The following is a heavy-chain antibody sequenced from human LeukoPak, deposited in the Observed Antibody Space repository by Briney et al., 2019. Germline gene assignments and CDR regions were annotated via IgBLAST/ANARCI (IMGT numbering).Heavy chain of an antibody. D-gene: IGHD3-22*01. CDR3: AKGASSGYYYFDY. J-gene: IGHJ4*02. Sequence: GGSLRLSCVASGFTFNTYGMNWVRLVPGKGLEWVAVIWYDGSNKYYADSVRGRFTISRDNSKNTLYLQVNSLRAEDSAVYYCAKGASSGYYYFDYWGQGTLVTVSS. CDR1: GFTFNTYG. V-gene: IGHV3-33*06. CDR2: IWYDGSNK.